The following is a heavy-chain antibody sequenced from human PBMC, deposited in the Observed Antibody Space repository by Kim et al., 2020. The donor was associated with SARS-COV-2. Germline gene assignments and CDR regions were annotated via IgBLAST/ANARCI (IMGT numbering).Heavy chain of an antibody. CDR1: GFAFGDYA. CDR3: AKDLLYVPGRGYFDF. J-gene: IGHJ4*02. CDR2: LSGSIPDA. D-gene: IGHD3-10*01. V-gene: IGHV3-23*01. Sequence: GGSLRLSCAASGFAFGDYAMSWVRRAPGKGLEWVSALSGSIPDAKYAGSVRGRFTISRDNSKNTLFLQMDSLRVDDTAVYYCAKDLLYVPGRGYFDFWGQGVVDTVSS.